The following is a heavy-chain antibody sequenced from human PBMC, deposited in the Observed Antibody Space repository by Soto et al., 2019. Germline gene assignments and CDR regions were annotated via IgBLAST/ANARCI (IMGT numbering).Heavy chain of an antibody. D-gene: IGHD3-22*01. CDR3: ARDPYYDSSGLNWFDP. Sequence: PGGSLRLSCAASGFTFSSYAMHWVRQAPGKGLEWVAVISYDGSNKYYADSVKGRFTISRDNSKNTLYLQMNSLRAEDTAVYYCARDPYYDSSGLNWFDPWGQGTLVTVSS. CDR1: GFTFSSYA. CDR2: ISYDGSNK. J-gene: IGHJ5*02. V-gene: IGHV3-30-3*01.